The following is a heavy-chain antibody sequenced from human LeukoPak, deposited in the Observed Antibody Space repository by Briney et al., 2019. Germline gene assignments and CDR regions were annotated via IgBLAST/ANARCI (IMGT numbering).Heavy chain of an antibody. CDR3: AKRAVSVAGTGLDY. CDR2: ISGSGGST. V-gene: IGHV3-23*01. Sequence: GGTLRLSCAASGFTFSSYGMSWVRQAPGKGLEWVSAISGSGGSTYYADSVKGRFTISRDNSKNTLYLQMNSLRAEDTAVYYCAKRAVSVAGTGLDYWGQGTLVTVSS. J-gene: IGHJ4*02. D-gene: IGHD6-19*01. CDR1: GFTFSSYG.